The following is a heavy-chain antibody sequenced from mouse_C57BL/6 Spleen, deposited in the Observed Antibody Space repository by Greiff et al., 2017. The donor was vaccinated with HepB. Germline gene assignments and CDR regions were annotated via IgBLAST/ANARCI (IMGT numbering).Heavy chain of an antibody. V-gene: IGHV5-4*01. CDR2: ISDGGSYT. CDR3: ARVPYGSSSMDY. J-gene: IGHJ4*01. Sequence: DVQLVESGGGLVKPGGSLKLSCAASGFTFSSYAMSWVRQTPEKRLEWVATISDGGSYTYYPDNVKGRFTISRDNAKNNLYLQMSHLKSEDTAMYYCARVPYGSSSMDYWGQGTSVTVSS. CDR1: GFTFSSYA. D-gene: IGHD1-1*01.